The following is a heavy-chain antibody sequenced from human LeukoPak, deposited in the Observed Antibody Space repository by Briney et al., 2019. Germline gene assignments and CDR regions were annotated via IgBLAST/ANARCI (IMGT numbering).Heavy chain of an antibody. CDR1: GGTFSSYA. V-gene: IGHV1-69*04. J-gene: IGHJ4*02. Sequence: ASVKVSCKASGGTFSSYAISWVRQAPGQGLEWMGRIIPIFGIANYAQKFQGRVTITADKSTSTAYMELSSLRSEDTAVYYCARETTYGDYDYWGQGTLVTASS. CDR3: ARETTYGDYDY. CDR2: IIPIFGIA. D-gene: IGHD4-17*01.